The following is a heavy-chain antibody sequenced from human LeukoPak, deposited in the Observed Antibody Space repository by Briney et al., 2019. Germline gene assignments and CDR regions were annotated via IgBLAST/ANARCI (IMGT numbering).Heavy chain of an antibody. Sequence: GRSLRLSCAASGFTFSSYGMHWVRQAPGKGLKWVAVIWYDGSNKYYADSVKGRFTISRDNSKNTLYLQMNSLRAEDTAVYYCARYNDYGDSLDYWGQGTLVTVSS. J-gene: IGHJ4*02. CDR1: GFTFSSYG. CDR2: IWYDGSNK. V-gene: IGHV3-33*01. D-gene: IGHD4-17*01. CDR3: ARYNDYGDSLDY.